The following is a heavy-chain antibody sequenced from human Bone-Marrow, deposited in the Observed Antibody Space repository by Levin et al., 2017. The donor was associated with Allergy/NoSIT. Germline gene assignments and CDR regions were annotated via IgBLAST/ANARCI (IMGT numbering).Heavy chain of an antibody. V-gene: IGHV3-23*01. D-gene: IGHD3-22*01. CDR1: GFTFSSYA. Sequence: PGGSLRLSCAASGFTFSSYAMSWVRQAPGKGLEWVSAISGSGGSTYYADSVKGRFTISRDNSKNTLYLQMNSLRAEDTAVYYCAKDVLYYDSSGPSGNDAFDSWGQGTMVTVSS. J-gene: IGHJ3*02. CDR2: ISGSGGST. CDR3: AKDVLYYDSSGPSGNDAFDS.